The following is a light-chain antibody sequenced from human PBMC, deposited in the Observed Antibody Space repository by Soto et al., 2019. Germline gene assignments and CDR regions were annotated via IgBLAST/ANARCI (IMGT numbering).Light chain of an antibody. CDR2: DAS. V-gene: IGKV3-11*01. J-gene: IGKJ4*01. CDR3: QQRSNWPPLLT. CDR1: QSVGSY. Sequence: ETVLTQSPATLSLSPGERATLSCRASQSVGSYLAWYQQKPGQAPRLLIYDASTRATGIPARFSGSGSGTEFTLTISSLETEDFAVYYCQQRSNWPPLLTFGGGTKVEIK.